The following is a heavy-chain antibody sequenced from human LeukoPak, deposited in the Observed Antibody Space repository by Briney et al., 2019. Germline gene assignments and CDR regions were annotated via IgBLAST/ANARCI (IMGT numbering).Heavy chain of an antibody. CDR1: GYTFTSYG. J-gene: IGHJ3*02. Sequence: GASVKVSCKASGYTFTSYGISWVRQAPGQGLEWMGIINPSGGSTSYAQKFQGRVTMTRDTSTSTVYMELSSLRSEDTAVYYCARGPLKGYSYAQGAFDIWGQGTMVTVSS. V-gene: IGHV1-46*01. D-gene: IGHD5-18*01. CDR2: INPSGGST. CDR3: ARGPLKGYSYAQGAFDI.